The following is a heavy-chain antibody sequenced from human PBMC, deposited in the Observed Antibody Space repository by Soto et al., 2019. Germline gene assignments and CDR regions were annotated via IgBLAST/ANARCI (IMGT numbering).Heavy chain of an antibody. D-gene: IGHD3-22*01. CDR2: IWYDGSNE. Sequence: QGQLVESGGGVVQPGGSLRLSCAASGFTFRSYGMHWVRQAPGKGLEWVSIIWYDGSNEYYADSVKGRFTISRDNSENTLYLQMNYLSVEDTAVYYCARDRDDSRGYYGIFYAFDVWGQGTLVTVSS. V-gene: IGHV3-33*01. J-gene: IGHJ3*01. CDR1: GFTFRSYG. CDR3: ARDRDDSRGYYGIFYAFDV.